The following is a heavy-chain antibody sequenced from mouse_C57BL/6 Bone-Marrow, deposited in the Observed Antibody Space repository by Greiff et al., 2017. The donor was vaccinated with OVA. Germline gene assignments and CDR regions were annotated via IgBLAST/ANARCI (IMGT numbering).Heavy chain of an antibody. V-gene: IGHV2-5*01. Sequence: QVQLQQSGPGLVQPSPSLSITCTVSGFSLTSYGVHWVRQSPGKGLEWLGVIWRGGSTDYNAAFMSRLSITKDNSKSQVFFKMNSLQADDTAIYYCAKILYDGSSWFAYWGQGTLVTVSA. CDR2: IWRGGST. D-gene: IGHD2-3*01. J-gene: IGHJ3*01. CDR3: AKILYDGSSWFAY. CDR1: GFSLTSYG.